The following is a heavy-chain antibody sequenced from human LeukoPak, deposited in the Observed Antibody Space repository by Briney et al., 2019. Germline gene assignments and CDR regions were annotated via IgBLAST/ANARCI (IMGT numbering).Heavy chain of an antibody. V-gene: IGHV3-48*03. J-gene: IGHJ4*02. D-gene: IGHD5-12*01. CDR1: GFTFSSYE. CDR2: ITSSGGTI. Sequence: GGSLRLSCAASGFTFSSYEMNWVRQAPGRGLGWVSYITSSGGTIYYADSVQGRFTISRDNAKNSLYLQMNSLRAEDTAVYYCARGGYSGYVFGYWGQGTLVTVSS. CDR3: ARGGYSGYVFGY.